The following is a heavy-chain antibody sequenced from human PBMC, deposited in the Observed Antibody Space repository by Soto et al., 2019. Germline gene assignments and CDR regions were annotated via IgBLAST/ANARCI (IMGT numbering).Heavy chain of an antibody. CDR1: GYTFTSCY. V-gene: IGHV1-46*01. J-gene: IGHJ4*02. Sequence: GASVKVSCKASGYTFTSCYMHWVRQAPGQGLEWMGIINPSGGSTTYAQKFQGRVTMTRDTSTSTVYMELSSLRSEDTAVYYCAIIAVAGEGPHDWGQGTLVTVSS. CDR3: AIIAVAGEGPHD. CDR2: INPSGGST. D-gene: IGHD6-19*01.